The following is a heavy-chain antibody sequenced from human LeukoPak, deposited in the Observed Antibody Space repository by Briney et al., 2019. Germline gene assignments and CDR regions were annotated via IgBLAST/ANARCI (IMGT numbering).Heavy chain of an antibody. Sequence: GGSLRLSCAASGFTFSSYWMHWVRQAPGKGLVWVARVNSDGSGTTYADSVKGRFTISRDNAKNTLYLQMNSLRAEDTAVYYCARESKYSGYPFDYWGQGTLVTVSS. CDR2: VNSDGSGT. CDR3: ARESKYSGYPFDY. J-gene: IGHJ4*02. D-gene: IGHD5-12*01. V-gene: IGHV3-74*01. CDR1: GFTFSSYW.